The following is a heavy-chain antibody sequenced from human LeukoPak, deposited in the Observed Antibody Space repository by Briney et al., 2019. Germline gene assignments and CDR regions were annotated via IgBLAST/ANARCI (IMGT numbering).Heavy chain of an antibody. CDR1: GFAFSNCA. D-gene: IGHD6-6*01. V-gene: IGHV3-30*01. Sequence: GGSLRLSCAASGFAFSNCAMHWVRQAPGKGLXWVAVISYDETKKYXXXXLKGXFIIXRDNSKNTLYLQMNSLRAEDTAVYYCARVFIDGSSDYWGQGTLVTVSS. CDR3: ARVFIDGSSDY. CDR2: ISYDETKK. J-gene: IGHJ4*02.